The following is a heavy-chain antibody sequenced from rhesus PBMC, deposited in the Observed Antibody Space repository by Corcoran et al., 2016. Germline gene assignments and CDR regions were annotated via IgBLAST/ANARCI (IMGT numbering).Heavy chain of an antibody. CDR2: IFGSGGGT. CDR1: GGSISDDYY. Sequence: QVQLQESGPGLVKPSENLSLTCAVSGGSISDDYYWSWIRQPPGKGLEWIGYIFGSGGGTNYHPSLKNRVTISIDMSKNQFSLKLNSVTAADTAMYYCARPYSGSYYRFDVWGAGVLVTVSS. CDR3: ARPYSGSYYRFDV. J-gene: IGHJ5-1*01. V-gene: IGHV4-106*01. D-gene: IGHD3-16*01.